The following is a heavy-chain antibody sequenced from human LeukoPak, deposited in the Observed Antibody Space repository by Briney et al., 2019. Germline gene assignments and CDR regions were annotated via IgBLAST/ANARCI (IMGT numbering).Heavy chain of an antibody. CDR2: IIPIFGTA. CDR1: GGTFSTYA. CDR3: ARREMIVGEAVDY. J-gene: IGHJ4*02. D-gene: IGHD3-22*01. V-gene: IGHV1-69*05. Sequence: SVKVSCKASGGTFSTYAISWVRQAPGQGLEWMGRIIPIFGTANYAQKFQGRVTITTDESTSTAYMELSSLRSEDTAVYYCARREMIVGEAVDYWGQGTLVTVSS.